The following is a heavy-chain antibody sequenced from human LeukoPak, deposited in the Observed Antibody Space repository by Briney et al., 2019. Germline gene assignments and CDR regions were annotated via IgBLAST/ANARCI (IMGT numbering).Heavy chain of an antibody. V-gene: IGHV3-74*03. D-gene: IGHD3-10*01. CDR3: ARDKKSGESSEIDY. Sequence: GGSLRLSCAASGFTFSNYWVHWVRQAPGKGLVWVSRINRDGSTTKYADSVKGRFTVSRDNAKNTLDLQMNSLRAEDTAVYYCARDKKSGESSEIDYWGQGTLVTVSS. CDR2: INRDGSTT. J-gene: IGHJ4*02. CDR1: GFTFSNYW.